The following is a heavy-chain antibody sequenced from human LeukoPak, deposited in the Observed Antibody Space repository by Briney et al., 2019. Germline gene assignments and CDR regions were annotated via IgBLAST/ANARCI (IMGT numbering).Heavy chain of an antibody. Sequence: ASVKVSCKASGYTFTGYYMHWVRQAPGQGLEWMGIINPSAGNTNYAQNFQGRVTMTRDTSTSTVYMELSSLRSEDTAVYYCARVRDGYNDAYDIWGQGTMVTVPS. CDR2: INPSAGNT. CDR1: GYTFTGYY. J-gene: IGHJ3*02. V-gene: IGHV1-46*01. D-gene: IGHD5-24*01. CDR3: ARVRDGYNDAYDI.